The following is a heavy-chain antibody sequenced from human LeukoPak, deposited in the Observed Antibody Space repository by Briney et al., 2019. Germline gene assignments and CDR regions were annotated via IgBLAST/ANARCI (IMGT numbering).Heavy chain of an antibody. CDR2: ISAYNGNT. CDR1: GYTFTSYG. Sequence: ASVKVSCKASGYTFTSYGISWVRQAPGQGLEWMGWISAYNGNTNYAQKLQGRVTMTTDTSTSTAYMELRSLRSDDTAVYYCARCSTAAAGKYYYYYMDVWGKGTTVTVSS. V-gene: IGHV1-18*01. CDR3: ARCSTAAAGKYYYYYMDV. J-gene: IGHJ6*03. D-gene: IGHD6-13*01.